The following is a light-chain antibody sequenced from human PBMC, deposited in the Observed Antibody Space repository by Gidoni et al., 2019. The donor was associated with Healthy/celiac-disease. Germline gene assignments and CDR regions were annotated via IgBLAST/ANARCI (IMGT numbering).Light chain of an antibody. J-gene: IGKJ2*01. CDR1: QSLLHSNGYNY. Sequence: DIVMTQSPLSLPVPPGEPASISCRSSQSLLHSNGYNYLDWYLPKPGQSPQLLIYLGSNRAAGVPDRFSGSGSGTDFTLKISRVEAEDVGVYYCMQALQTPPYTFGQGTKLEIK. V-gene: IGKV2-28*01. CDR2: LGS. CDR3: MQALQTPPYT.